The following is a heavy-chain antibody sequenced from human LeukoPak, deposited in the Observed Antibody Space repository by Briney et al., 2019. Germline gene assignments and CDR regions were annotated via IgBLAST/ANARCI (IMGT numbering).Heavy chain of an antibody. D-gene: IGHD4-17*01. V-gene: IGHV1-46*01. CDR1: GYTFISYY. Sequence: ASVKVSFKASGYTFISYYMHWVRQAPGQGLEWMGIINPSGGSTSYAQKFQDRVTMTRDTSTSTVYMGLSSLRSEDTAVYYCARDLSTVTYVSFYYGMDVWGQGTTVTVSS. CDR2: INPSGGST. CDR3: ARDLSTVTYVSFYYGMDV. J-gene: IGHJ6*02.